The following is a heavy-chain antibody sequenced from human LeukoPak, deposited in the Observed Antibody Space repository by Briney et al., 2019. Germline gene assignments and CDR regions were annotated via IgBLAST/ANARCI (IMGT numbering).Heavy chain of an antibody. CDR1: GYTFTSYG. CDR3: ARDLKMATITRAGY. V-gene: IGHV1-18*01. D-gene: IGHD5-24*01. J-gene: IGHJ4*02. CDR2: ISAYNGNT. Sequence: ASVKVSCKASGYTFTSYGISWVRQGPGQGLEWMGWISAYNGNTNYAQKLQGRVTMTTDTSTSTAYMELRSLRSDDTAVYYCARDLKMATITRAGYWGQGTLVTVSS.